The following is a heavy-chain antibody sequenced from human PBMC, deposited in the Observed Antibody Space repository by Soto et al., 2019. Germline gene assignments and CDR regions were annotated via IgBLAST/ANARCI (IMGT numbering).Heavy chain of an antibody. V-gene: IGHV3-23*01. D-gene: IGHD1-26*01. Sequence: GGSLRLSCAASGFSFSSYGMTWVRQAPGKGLEWVSGINRGCDRTYYADSVKGRFTISRDKAKNTLYLQLNSLRAEDTAVYYCAIYSGTYFDYWGQGTLVTVSS. CDR3: AIYSGTYFDY. CDR2: INRGCDRT. CDR1: GFSFSSYG. J-gene: IGHJ4*02.